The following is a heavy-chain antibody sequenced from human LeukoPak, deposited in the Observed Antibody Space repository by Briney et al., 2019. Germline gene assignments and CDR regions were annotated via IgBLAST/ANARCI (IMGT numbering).Heavy chain of an antibody. CDR3: AKTYYDTPYFDS. V-gene: IGHV3-23*01. Sequence: GGSLRLPCAVSGFRFSSYAMNSVRQAPGKGLEWVSAISGGGEPTFYADSVKGRFTISRDNSKNTLYLQMNSLRAEDTAIYYCAKTYYDTPYFDSWGQGTLITVSS. D-gene: IGHD3-22*01. J-gene: IGHJ4*02. CDR2: ISGGGEPT. CDR1: GFRFSSYA.